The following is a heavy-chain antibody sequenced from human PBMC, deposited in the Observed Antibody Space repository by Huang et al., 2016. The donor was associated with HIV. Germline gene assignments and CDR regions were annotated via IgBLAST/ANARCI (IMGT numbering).Heavy chain of an antibody. CDR2: ISDEATTV. CDR3: ARKEELDY. J-gene: IGHJ4*02. Sequence: QVQLVESGGGLVKPGGSLRLSCAASGFTFSDYYMSWIRQAPGRGLEWVSYISDEATTVYYAYSVKGRFTISRDDAKSSLYLQMTSLRAEDTAVYYCARKEELDYWGQGTLVTVSS. CDR1: GFTFSDYY. V-gene: IGHV3-11*01.